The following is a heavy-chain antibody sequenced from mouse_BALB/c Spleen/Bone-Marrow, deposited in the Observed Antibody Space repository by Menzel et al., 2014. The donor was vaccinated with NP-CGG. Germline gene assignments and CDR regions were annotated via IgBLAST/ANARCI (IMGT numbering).Heavy chain of an antibody. V-gene: IGHV5-6-4*01. CDR2: ISSGGSYT. Sequence: EVKLAESGGGLVKPGGSLKLSCAASGFTFSSYTMSWVRQTPEKRLEWVATISSGGSYTYYPDSVKGRFTISRDNAKNTLYLQMSSLRSEDTAMYYCTRDAMDYWGQGTSVTVSS. J-gene: IGHJ4*01. CDR1: GFTFSSYT. CDR3: TRDAMDY.